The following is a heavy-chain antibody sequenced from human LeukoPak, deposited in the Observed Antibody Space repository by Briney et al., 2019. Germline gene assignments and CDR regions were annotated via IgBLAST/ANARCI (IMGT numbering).Heavy chain of an antibody. CDR3: AREGVTGGDSSGYGTDDAFDI. CDR2: VSDGGGT. CDR1: GGSFSVYY. D-gene: IGHD3-22*01. J-gene: IGHJ3*02. Sequence: SETLSLTCAVSGGSFSVYYWGWLRQPPGKGLEWTGEVSDGGGTDYNPSLKSRVTMSVDTSKNQFSLRLSSVTAADTAVYYCAREGVTGGDSSGYGTDDAFDIWGQGTMVTVSS. V-gene: IGHV4-34*01.